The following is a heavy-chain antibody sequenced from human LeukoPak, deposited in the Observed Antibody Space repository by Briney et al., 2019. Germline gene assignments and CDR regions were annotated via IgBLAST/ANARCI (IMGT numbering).Heavy chain of an antibody. Sequence: QPGGSLRLSCAASGFTFSSYAMTWVRQAPGKGLEWVSSITNSGATTFYADSVKGRFTISRDNSKNSLFLQMERLRTEDTALYYCAKSGAAADAFHNWGQGTLVTVSS. CDR2: ITNSGATT. CDR1: GFTFSSYA. CDR3: AKSGAAADAFHN. J-gene: IGHJ4*02. V-gene: IGHV3-23*01. D-gene: IGHD6-13*01.